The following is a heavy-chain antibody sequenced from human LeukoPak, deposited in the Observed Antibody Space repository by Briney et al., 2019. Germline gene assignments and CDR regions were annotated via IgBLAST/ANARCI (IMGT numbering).Heavy chain of an antibody. D-gene: IGHD6-6*01. CDR2: ISSSSSYI. V-gene: IGHV3-21*01. CDR3: ARGVGIAARPLDY. CDR1: GFTFSSYS. Sequence: GGSLRLSCAASGFTFSSYSMSWVRQAPGKGLEWVSSISSSSSYIYYADSVKGRFTISRDNAKNSLYLQMNSLRAEDTAVYYCARGVGIAARPLDYWGQGTLVTVSS. J-gene: IGHJ4*02.